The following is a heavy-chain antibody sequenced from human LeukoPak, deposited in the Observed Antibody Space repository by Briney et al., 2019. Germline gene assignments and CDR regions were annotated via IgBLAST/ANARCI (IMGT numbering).Heavy chain of an antibody. CDR3: ARGVATIIKTKNFDY. J-gene: IGHJ4*02. CDR2: IKQDGSEK. Sequence: GESLRLSCGASGFSFTTYWMGWVRQAPGKGLEWVANIKQDGSEKYYVDSVKGRFTISRDNAKNSLYLQMNSLRAEDTAVYYCARGVATIIKTKNFDYWGQGTLVTVSS. CDR1: GFSFTTYW. D-gene: IGHD5-12*01. V-gene: IGHV3-7*01.